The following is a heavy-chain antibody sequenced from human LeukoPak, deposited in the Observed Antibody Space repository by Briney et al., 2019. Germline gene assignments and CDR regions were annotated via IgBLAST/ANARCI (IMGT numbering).Heavy chain of an antibody. CDR1: GGSISSFY. CDR2: IYYSGST. J-gene: IGHJ4*02. Sequence: SETLSLTCTVSGGSISSFYWSCLRHPPGKGLEWLGYIYYSGSTNYNPSLKSRVTISVDTSKNPFSMKLSSVTAADTAVYYCARGDSIAVAGYFFDYWGQGNLVTVSS. CDR3: ARGDSIAVAGYFFDY. D-gene: IGHD6-19*01. V-gene: IGHV4-59*01.